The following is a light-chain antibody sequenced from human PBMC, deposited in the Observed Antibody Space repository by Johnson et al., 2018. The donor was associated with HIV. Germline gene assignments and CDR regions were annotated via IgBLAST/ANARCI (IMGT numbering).Light chain of an antibody. CDR3: VTWDSSLSAGQGV. J-gene: IGLJ1*01. CDR1: SSNIGNNY. CDR2: DNN. V-gene: IGLV1-51*01. Sequence: HSVLTQPPSVSAAPGQKVTISCSGSSSNIGNNYVSWYQQLPGTAPTLLIYDNNKRPSGIPDQFSGSKSGTSATLGITGLQTGDAGDYYCVTWDSSLSAGQGVFGTGTKVTVL.